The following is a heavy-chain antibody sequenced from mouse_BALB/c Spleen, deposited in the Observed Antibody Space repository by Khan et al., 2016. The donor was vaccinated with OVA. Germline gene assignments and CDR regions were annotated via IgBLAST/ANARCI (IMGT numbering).Heavy chain of an antibody. CDR3: TRHGYVACFTY. CDR2: VDPFSAVT. J-gene: IGHJ3*01. Sequence: EVQLQQSGPELMKPGASVKISCKASGYSFTSYYIHRVMQSRGQSLEWIGYVDPFSAVTTYNQKFKGKATLTVDKSSSTSYIHISNLTSEDSAVYYCTRHGYVACFTYGGQGTLVTVSA. D-gene: IGHD2-2*01. V-gene: IGHV1S135*01. CDR1: GYSFTSYY.